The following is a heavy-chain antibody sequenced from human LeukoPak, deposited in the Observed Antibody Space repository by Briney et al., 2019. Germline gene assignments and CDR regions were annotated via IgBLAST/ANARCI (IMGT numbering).Heavy chain of an antibody. J-gene: IGHJ4*02. D-gene: IGHD2/OR15-2a*01. V-gene: IGHV1-46*01. CDR2: INPSGGST. CDR1: GYTFTSYY. Sequence: ASVKVSCKASGYTFTSYYMHWVRQAPGQGLEWMGIINPSGGSTSYAQKFQGRVTMTRDMSTSTVYMGLSSLRSEDTAVYYCARGEYRRVIDYWGQGTLVTVSS. CDR3: ARGEYRRVIDY.